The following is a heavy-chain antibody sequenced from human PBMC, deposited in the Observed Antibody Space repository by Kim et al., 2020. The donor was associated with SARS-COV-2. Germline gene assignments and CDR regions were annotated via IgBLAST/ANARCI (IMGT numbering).Heavy chain of an antibody. CDR2: T. J-gene: IGHJ4*02. CDR3: AKGNGNYYFDF. Sequence: TYYADSVKGRFTISRDNSKNTVYLQMNSLRAEDTAIYHCAKGNGNYYFDFWGQGTLVTVSS. D-gene: IGHD2-8*01. V-gene: IGHV3-23*05.